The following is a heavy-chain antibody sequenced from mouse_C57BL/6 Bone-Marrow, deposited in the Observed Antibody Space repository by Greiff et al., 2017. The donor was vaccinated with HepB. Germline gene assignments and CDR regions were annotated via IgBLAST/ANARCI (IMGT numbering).Heavy chain of an antibody. CDR2: ISDGGSYT. V-gene: IGHV5-4*01. CDR3: ARKLGLY. Sequence: VQLKESGGGLVKPGGSLKLSCAASGFTFSSYAMSWVRQTPEKRLEWVATISDGGSYTYYPDNVKGRFTISRDNAKNNLYLQMSHLKSEDTAMYYCARKLGLYWGQGTTLTVSS. CDR1: GFTFSSYA. J-gene: IGHJ2*01. D-gene: IGHD4-1*01.